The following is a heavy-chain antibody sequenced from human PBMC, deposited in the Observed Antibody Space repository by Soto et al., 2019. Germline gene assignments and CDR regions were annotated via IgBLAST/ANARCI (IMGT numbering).Heavy chain of an antibody. V-gene: IGHV2-5*02. CDR3: AHLMITYGGVIAGDAFDV. Sequence: QITLKESGPTLVEPTQTLTLTCTFSGFSLTTRQVGVGWIRQPPGQALEWLAVSYWDNDKRYSPSLERRLTITKDTSKNQVVLTMTNMDPMDTATYYCAHLMITYGGVIAGDAFDVWGQGTMVTVSS. CDR1: GFSLTTRQVG. D-gene: IGHD3-16*02. CDR2: SYWDNDK. J-gene: IGHJ3*01.